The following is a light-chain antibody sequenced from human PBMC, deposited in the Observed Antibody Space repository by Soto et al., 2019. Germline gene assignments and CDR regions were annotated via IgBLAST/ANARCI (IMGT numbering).Light chain of an antibody. J-gene: IGLJ1*01. Sequence: QSVLTQPPSVSGAPGQRVTISCTGGSSNIGAGYDVHWYQQLPGTAPKLLIYGNTDRPSGVPDRFSGSKSGTSSSLAITVLQAEDEADYYCQSYDSRLSGYVFGTGTKLTVL. CDR1: SSNIGAGYD. CDR2: GNT. CDR3: QSYDSRLSGYV. V-gene: IGLV1-40*01.